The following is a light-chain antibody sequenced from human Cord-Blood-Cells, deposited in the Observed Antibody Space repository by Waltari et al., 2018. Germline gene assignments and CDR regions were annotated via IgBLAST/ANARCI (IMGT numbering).Light chain of an antibody. CDR1: QSVSSY. V-gene: IGKV3-11*01. CDR3: QQRSNWPPLT. CDR2: DAS. J-gene: IGKJ4*01. Sequence: DIVLPPSPATLSLSPGERPPLSCRASQSVSSYLAWYHQKPGQAPRLLIYDASNRATGIPARFSGSGSGTDFTLTISSLEPEDFAVYYCQQRSNWPPLTFGGGTKVEIK.